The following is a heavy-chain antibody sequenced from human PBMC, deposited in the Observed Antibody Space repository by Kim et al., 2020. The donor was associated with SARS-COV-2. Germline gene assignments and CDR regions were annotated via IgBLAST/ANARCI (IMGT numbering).Heavy chain of an antibody. J-gene: IGHJ4*02. D-gene: IGHD4-17*01. V-gene: IGHV4-59*08. CDR1: GGSISSYY. CDR2: IYYSGST. CDR3: ARLPEDYGDYFFDY. Sequence: SETLSLTCTVSGGSISSYYWSWIRQPPGKGLEWIGYIYYSGSTNYNPSLKSRVTISVDTSKNQFSLKLSSVTAADTAVYYCARLPEDYGDYFFDYWGQGTLVTVSS.